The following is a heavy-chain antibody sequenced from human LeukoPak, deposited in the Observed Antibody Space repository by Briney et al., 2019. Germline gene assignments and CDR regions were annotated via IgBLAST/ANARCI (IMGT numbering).Heavy chain of an antibody. J-gene: IGHJ4*02. D-gene: IGHD4-23*01. CDR2: INSDGSST. CDR3: ARVNYGGIGDY. V-gene: IGHV3-74*01. CDR1: GFTFSSYW. Sequence: GGSLRLSCAASGFTFSSYWMHWVRQAPGKGLVWVSRINSDGSSTSYADSVKGRFTISRDNAKNTLYLQMNSLRAEDTAVYYCARVNYGGIGDYWGQGALVTVSS.